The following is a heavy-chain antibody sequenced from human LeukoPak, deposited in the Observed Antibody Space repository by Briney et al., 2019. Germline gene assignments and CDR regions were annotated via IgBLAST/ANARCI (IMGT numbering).Heavy chain of an antibody. Sequence: PSETLSLTCTVSGGSISSSPYYWGWIRQPPGKGLEWIGEINHSGTTNYNPSLKSRVTISVDTSKNQFSLKLSSVTAADTAVYYSARGRRIGRRTAMGYFDYWGQGTLVTVSS. CDR2: INHSGTT. J-gene: IGHJ4*02. V-gene: IGHV4-39*07. CDR1: GGSISSSPYY. D-gene: IGHD5-18*01. CDR3: ARGRRIGRRTAMGYFDY.